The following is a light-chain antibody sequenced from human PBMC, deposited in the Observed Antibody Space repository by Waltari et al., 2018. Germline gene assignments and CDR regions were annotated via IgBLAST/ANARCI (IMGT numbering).Light chain of an antibody. J-gene: IGLJ2*01. CDR2: GNT. Sequence: QSVLTQPPSVSGAPGQRVTISCTGSRSNIGAGYDVHWYQHLPGTAPKLLIYGNTNRPSGVPDRFSGSKSGTSASLAITGLQAEDEADYYGQSYDNSLGTSLLFGGGTKLTVL. V-gene: IGLV1-40*01. CDR1: RSNIGAGYD. CDR3: QSYDNSLGTSLL.